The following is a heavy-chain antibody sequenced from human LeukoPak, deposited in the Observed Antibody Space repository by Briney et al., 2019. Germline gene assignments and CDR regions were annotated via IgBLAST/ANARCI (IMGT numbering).Heavy chain of an antibody. J-gene: IGHJ4*02. D-gene: IGHD2-2*01. CDR3: AKDVVGRQWVENY. CDR1: GFIFRDSS. CDR2: MNEYGSEI. Sequence: PGGSLRLSCSVSGFIFRDSSMSWVRQAPGKGLEWVAKMNEYGSEIFYVDSVKGRFTISRDNGKNSLYLQMNSLRAEDTAVYYCAKDVVGRQWVENYWGQGTLVTVSS. V-gene: IGHV3-7*01.